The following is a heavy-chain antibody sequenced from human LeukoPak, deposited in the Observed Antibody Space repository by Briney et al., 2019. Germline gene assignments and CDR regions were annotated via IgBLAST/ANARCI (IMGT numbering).Heavy chain of an antibody. CDR3: ARRYGDYYYYMDV. CDR1: GGSISSSSYF. D-gene: IGHD4-17*01. Sequence: SETLSLTCTVSGGSISSSSYFWGWIRQPPGKGLEWIGSIYYSGSTYYNPSPKSRVTLSVDTSKNQFSLKLSSVTAADTAVYYCARRYGDYYYYMDVWGKGTTVTVSS. J-gene: IGHJ6*03. V-gene: IGHV4-39*01. CDR2: IYYSGST.